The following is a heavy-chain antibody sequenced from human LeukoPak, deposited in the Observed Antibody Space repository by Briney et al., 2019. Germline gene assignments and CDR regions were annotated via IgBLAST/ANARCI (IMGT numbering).Heavy chain of an antibody. V-gene: IGHV4-61*02. CDR1: GGSISSGSYY. D-gene: IGHD2-21*02. CDR3: ARDLGVVTSWYFDL. J-gene: IGHJ2*01. Sequence: PSETLSLTCTVSGGSISSGSYYLSWIRQPAGKGLEWIGRIYTSGSTNYNPSLKSRVTISVDTSKNQFSLKLSSVTAADTAVYYCARDLGVVTSWYFDLWGRGTLVTVSS. CDR2: IYTSGST.